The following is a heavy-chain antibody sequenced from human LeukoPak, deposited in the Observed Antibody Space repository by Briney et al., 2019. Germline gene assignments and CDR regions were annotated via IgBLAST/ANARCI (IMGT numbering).Heavy chain of an antibody. Sequence: ASVKVSCTASGYTFTGYYMHWVRQAPGQGLEWMGWINPNSGGTNYAQKFQGRVTMTRDTSVSTAYMELSSLRSDDTAVYYCARGPSHGAFDIWGQGTLVTVSS. V-gene: IGHV1-2*02. CDR1: GYTFTGYY. CDR3: ARGPSHGAFDI. J-gene: IGHJ3*02. CDR2: INPNSGGT.